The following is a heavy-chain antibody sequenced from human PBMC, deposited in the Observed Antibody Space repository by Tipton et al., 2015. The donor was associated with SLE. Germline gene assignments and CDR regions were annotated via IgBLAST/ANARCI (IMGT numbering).Heavy chain of an antibody. Sequence: SLRLSRAASGFSVSRHYMNWVRQAPGKGPEWVSVIHSGADAFYADSVKGRFIISRDNSENTVYLEMSTLTAEDTAVYYCAFDKSHYPSSWYSGGDDYWGQGTLVTVSS. J-gene: IGHJ4*02. CDR3: AFDKSHYPSSWYSGGDDY. V-gene: IGHV3-66*01. CDR2: IHSGADA. D-gene: IGHD6-13*01. CDR1: GFSVSRHY.